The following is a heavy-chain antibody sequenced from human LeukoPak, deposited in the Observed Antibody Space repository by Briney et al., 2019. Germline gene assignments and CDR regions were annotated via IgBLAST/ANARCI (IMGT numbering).Heavy chain of an antibody. CDR1: GFTFSSYA. CDR2: ISGSGGST. Sequence: GRTLRLSCAASGFTFSSYAMSWVRQAPGKGLEWVSAISGSGGSTYYADSVKGRFTISRDNSKNTLYLQMNSLRAEDTAVYYCAKGSAAAGKDWFDPWGQGTLVTVSS. J-gene: IGHJ5*02. V-gene: IGHV3-23*01. D-gene: IGHD6-13*01. CDR3: AKGSAAAGKDWFDP.